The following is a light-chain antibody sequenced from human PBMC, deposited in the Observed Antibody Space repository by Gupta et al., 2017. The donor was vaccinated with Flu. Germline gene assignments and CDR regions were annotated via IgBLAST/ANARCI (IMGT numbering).Light chain of an antibody. V-gene: IGKV3-20*01. CDR1: QSIKPVY. CDR2: DAA. J-gene: IGKJ2*01. CDR3: QQYDNAPLT. Sequence: GTLSLPPGERATLSCRASQSIKPVYFAWDQQRPGQVPRLRIKDAASRSSGIPDRFSGSGSGTDFTLTISSLEPEDVAVYYCQQYDNAPLTFGQGTXVEIK.